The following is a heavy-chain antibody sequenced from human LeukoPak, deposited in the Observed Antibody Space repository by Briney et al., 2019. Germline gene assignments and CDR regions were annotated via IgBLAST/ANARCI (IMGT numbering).Heavy chain of an antibody. Sequence: GGSLRLSCAASGFAFSNYWMSWVRQAPGKGLEWVANIKEDGSEKYYVDSVKGRFTISRDNAKNSLFLQMNSLGAEDTAVYFCARDRWGYSYGGDWGQGTQVTVSS. D-gene: IGHD5-18*01. V-gene: IGHV3-7*01. CDR3: ARDRWGYSYGGD. CDR2: IKEDGSEK. J-gene: IGHJ4*02. CDR1: GFAFSNYW.